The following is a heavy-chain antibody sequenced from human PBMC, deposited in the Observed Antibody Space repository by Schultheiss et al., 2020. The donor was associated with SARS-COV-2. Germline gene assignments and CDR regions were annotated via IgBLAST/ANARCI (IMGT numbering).Heavy chain of an antibody. CDR1: GGSFSGYY. D-gene: IGHD3-16*01. V-gene: IGHV4-4*07. Sequence: SETLSLTCTVSGGSFSGYYWSWIRQPPGKGLEWIGSIYTSGSTNYNPSLKSRVTMSVDTSKNQFSLKLSSVTAADTAVYYCAREWGSYLNYWGQGTLVTVSS. J-gene: IGHJ4*02. CDR3: AREWGSYLNY. CDR2: IYTSGST.